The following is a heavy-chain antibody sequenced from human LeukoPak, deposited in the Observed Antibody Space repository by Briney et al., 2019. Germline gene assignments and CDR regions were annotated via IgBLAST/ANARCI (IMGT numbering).Heavy chain of an antibody. J-gene: IGHJ4*02. CDR1: GSSISSDYW. Sequence: SETLSLTCAVSGSSISSDYWWHWIRQPPGKGLEWIGTIHHSGSTYYNPSPKSRVTISVDTSNNQFSLKLTYVTAADTAVHYCAREPAGRGAMEYWGQGTQVTVSS. CDR2: IHHSGST. D-gene: IGHD2/OR15-2a*01. V-gene: IGHV4-38-2*01. CDR3: AREPAGRGAMEY.